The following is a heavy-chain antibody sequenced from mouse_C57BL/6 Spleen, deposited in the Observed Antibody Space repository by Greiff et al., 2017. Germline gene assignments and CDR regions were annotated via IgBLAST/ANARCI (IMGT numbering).Heavy chain of an antibody. CDR2: IDPEDGET. CDR1: GFNIKDYY. V-gene: IGHV14-2*01. CDR3: ASYYSNFYYYAMDY. Sequence: EVQLQQSGAELVKPGASVKLSCTASGFNIKDYYMHWVKQRTEQGLEWIGRIDPEDGETKYAPKFQGKATLTAEPSSNTAYLPLSSLTSEDTAVYYCASYYSNFYYYAMDYWGQGTSVTVSS. D-gene: IGHD2-5*01. J-gene: IGHJ4*01.